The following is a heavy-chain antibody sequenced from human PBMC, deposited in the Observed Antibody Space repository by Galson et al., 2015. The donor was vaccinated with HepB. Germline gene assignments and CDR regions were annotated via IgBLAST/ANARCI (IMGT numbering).Heavy chain of an antibody. D-gene: IGHD3-10*01. Sequence: SCKASGGTFSSYAISWVRRAPGQGLEWMGRIIPILGIANYAQKFQGRVTITADKSTSTAYMELSSLRSEDTAVYYCARERFTWFGELLRDYYYGMDVWGQGTTVTVSS. CDR2: IIPILGIA. CDR3: ARERFTWFGELLRDYYYGMDV. J-gene: IGHJ6*02. V-gene: IGHV1-69*04. CDR1: GGTFSSYA.